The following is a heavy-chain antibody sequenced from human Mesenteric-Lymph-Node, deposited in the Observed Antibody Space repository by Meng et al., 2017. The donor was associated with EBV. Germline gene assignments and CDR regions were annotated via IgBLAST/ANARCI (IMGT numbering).Heavy chain of an antibody. J-gene: IGHJ4*02. CDR2: VCWDNNK. CDR3: ARSGGYGTPLDY. D-gene: IGHD6-25*01. V-gene: IGHV2-5*02. Sequence: QITLEESGPPLVPPTQTSPLTCAFSGPSRSSYGLTVNWLRPPPGGALDGLAFVCWDNNKGYCPSLRSRLTITRDTSKYQVVLTLTNMDPVDTGTYFCARSGGYGTPLDYWGQGTLVTVSS. CDR1: GPSRSSYGLT.